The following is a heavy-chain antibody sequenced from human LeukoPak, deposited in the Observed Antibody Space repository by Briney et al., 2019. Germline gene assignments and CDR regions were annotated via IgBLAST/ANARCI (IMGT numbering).Heavy chain of an antibody. CDR2: INHSGST. V-gene: IGHV4-34*01. Sequence: SETLSLTCAVYGGSFSGYYWSWIRQPPGKGLEWIGEINHSGSTNYNPSLKSRVTISVDTSKNQFSVKLSSVTAADTAVYYCARLTARPYSSSRSNWFDPWGQGTLVTVSS. CDR1: GGSFSGYY. CDR3: ARLTARPYSSSRSNWFDP. D-gene: IGHD6-13*01. J-gene: IGHJ5*02.